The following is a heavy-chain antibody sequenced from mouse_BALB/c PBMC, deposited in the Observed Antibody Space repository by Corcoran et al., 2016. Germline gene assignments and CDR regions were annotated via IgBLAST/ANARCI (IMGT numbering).Heavy chain of an antibody. Sequence: QVQLQQPGAELERPGASVKLSCAASCSPFTSSWMNWVKKRPGQGLEWIGMIDPSDSETHYNQMFKDKATLSVDKSSSTAYMQLSSLTSEDDAVYYCAREEEGYDVYWGQGTTLTVSS. CDR3: AREEEGYDVY. CDR1: CSPFTSSW. CDR2: IDPSDSET. D-gene: IGHD2-14*01. V-gene: IGHV1-61*01. J-gene: IGHJ2*01.